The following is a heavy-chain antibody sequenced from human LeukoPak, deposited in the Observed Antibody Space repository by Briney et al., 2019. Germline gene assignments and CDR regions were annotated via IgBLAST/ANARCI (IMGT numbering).Heavy chain of an antibody. CDR3: ARDRGPYYYDSSGYFDY. D-gene: IGHD3-22*01. CDR2: ISAYNGST. V-gene: IGHV1-18*01. J-gene: IGHJ4*02. CDR1: GYSFILYG. Sequence: ASVKVSCKTSGYSFILYGISWVRQAPGQGPEWMGWISAYNGSTDYAQKFQGRVTMTTDTSASTAYMELRSLRSDDTAVYYCARDRGPYYYDSSGYFDYWGQGTLVTVSS.